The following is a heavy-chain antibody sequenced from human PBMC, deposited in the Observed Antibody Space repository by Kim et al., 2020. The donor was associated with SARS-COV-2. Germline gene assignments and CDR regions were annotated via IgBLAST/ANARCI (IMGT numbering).Heavy chain of an antibody. V-gene: IGHV3-23*01. D-gene: IGHD6-13*01. CDR3: VKAGYSSSYYYGLDV. J-gene: IGHJ6*02. CDR1: GFDFSRYA. Sequence: GGSLRLSCLASGFDFSRYAMNWVRQAPGKGLEWVAVISGSGGSSYYADSVRGRFTISRDNSKNTLYLQMNSLRAEDTALYYCVKAGYSSSYYYGLDVWGQGTTVTVSS. CDR2: ISGSGGSS.